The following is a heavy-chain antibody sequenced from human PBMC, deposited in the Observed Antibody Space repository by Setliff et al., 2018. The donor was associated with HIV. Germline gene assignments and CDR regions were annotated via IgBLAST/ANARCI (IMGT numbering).Heavy chain of an antibody. CDR3: ARERCSSTSCYVIDY. CDR1: GFTFSSYS. D-gene: IGHD2-2*01. V-gene: IGHV3-48*01. Sequence: SGGSLRLSCAASGFTFSSYSMNWVRQAPGKGLEWVSYISSSSSTIYYADSVKGRFTISRDNAKNSLYLQMSSLRAEDTAVYYCARERCSSTSCYVIDYWGQGTLVTVSS. CDR2: ISSSSSTI. J-gene: IGHJ4*02.